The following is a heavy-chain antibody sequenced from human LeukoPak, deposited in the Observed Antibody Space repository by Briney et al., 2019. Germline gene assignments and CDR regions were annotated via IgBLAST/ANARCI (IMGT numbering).Heavy chain of an antibody. Sequence: PSETLSLTCAVSGGPISSSNWWSWVRPPPGKGLEGIGEIYHSGSTNYNPSLKSRVTISVDKSKNQFSLRLSSVTAADTAVYYYARISRHYDRSGYNQPSSYFDYWGQGTLLTVSS. D-gene: IGHD3-22*01. CDR2: IYHSGST. J-gene: IGHJ4*02. V-gene: IGHV4-4*02. CDR1: GGPISSSNW. CDR3: ARISRHYDRSGYNQPSSYFDY.